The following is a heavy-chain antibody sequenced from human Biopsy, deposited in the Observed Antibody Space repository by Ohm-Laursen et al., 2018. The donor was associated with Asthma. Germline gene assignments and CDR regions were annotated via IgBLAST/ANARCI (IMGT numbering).Heavy chain of an antibody. CDR1: GLTVSRDH. D-gene: IGHD6-19*01. V-gene: IGHV3-53*01. J-gene: IGHJ4*03. CDR3: ARGDSSGWSHYYFDY. CDR2: IYSGGTS. Sequence: SLRLSCAASGLTVSRDHMFWVRQAPGKGLEWVSVIYSGGTSHTADSVRGRFTISRDFSKNTLHLQMHSLRVEDTAVYYCARGDSSGWSHYYFDYWGQGTTVIVSS.